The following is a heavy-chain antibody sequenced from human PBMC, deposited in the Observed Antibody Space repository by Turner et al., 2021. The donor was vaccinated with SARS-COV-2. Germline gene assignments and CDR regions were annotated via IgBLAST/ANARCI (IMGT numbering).Heavy chain of an antibody. Sequence: GGSLRLSCAASVFTVSSNYMSWVRQAPGKGLEWVSVVYSGGSTYYADSVKGRFTISRDNSKNTLYLQMNSLRAEDTAVYYCARTRPYGDYHDYWGQGTLVTVSS. V-gene: IGHV3-66*01. CDR3: ARTRPYGDYHDY. J-gene: IGHJ4*02. CDR2: VYSGGST. CDR1: VFTVSSNY. D-gene: IGHD4-17*01.